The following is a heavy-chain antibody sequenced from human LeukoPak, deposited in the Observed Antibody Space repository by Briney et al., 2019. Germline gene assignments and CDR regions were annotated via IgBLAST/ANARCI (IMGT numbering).Heavy chain of an antibody. D-gene: IGHD1-26*01. CDR2: IIPIFGTA. J-gene: IGHJ3*02. CDR3: ARDRASGRNAFDI. Sequence: GASVKVSCKASGGTFSSYAISWVRQAPGQGLEWMGGIIPIFGTANYAQKFQGRVTITADESTSTAYMELSSLRSEDTAVYYCARDRASGRNAFDIWGQGTMVTVSS. V-gene: IGHV1-69*13. CDR1: GGTFSSYA.